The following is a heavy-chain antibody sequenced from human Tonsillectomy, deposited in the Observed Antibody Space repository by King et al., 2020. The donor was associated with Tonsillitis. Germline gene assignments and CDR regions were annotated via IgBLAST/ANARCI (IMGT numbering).Heavy chain of an antibody. CDR1: GGSITTSRYY. Sequence: QLQESGPGLVKPSETLSLTCSVSGGSITTSRYYWGWIRQPPGEGLEWIGSVYHTGSTYDNPSFKSRVTIAVDTSNNQLSLNLTSVTAADTAVYYCARMFCGGGSCHYYYSYMDV. D-gene: IGHD2-15*01. CDR3: ARMFCGGGSCHYYYSYMDV. V-gene: IGHV4-39*01. J-gene: IGHJ6*03. CDR2: VYHTGST.